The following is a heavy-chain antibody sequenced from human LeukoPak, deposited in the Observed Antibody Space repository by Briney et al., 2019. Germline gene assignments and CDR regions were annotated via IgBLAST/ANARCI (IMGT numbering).Heavy chain of an antibody. V-gene: IGHV1-24*01. CDR1: GYTLSELS. CDR2: FDPEDGET. D-gene: IGHD2/OR15-2a*01. Sequence: EASVKVSCKVSGYTLSELSMHWVRLAPGKGLEWMGGFDPEDGETISAQKFQGRVIMTEDTSTDTAYMELSSLRSEDTAVYYCARDAGNTVLDQWGQGTLVTVSS. CDR3: ARDAGNTVLDQ. J-gene: IGHJ4*02.